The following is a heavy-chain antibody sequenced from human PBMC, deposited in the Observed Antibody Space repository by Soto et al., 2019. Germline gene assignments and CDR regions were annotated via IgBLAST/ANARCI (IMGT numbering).Heavy chain of an antibody. D-gene: IGHD2-2*01. J-gene: IGHJ3*02. CDR3: AREFRSVVPAANDAFVI. V-gene: IGHV1-46*03. CDR2: INPSGGST. Sequence: GASVKVSCKASGYTFTSYYMHWVRQAPGQGLEWMGIINPSGGSTSYAQKFQGRVTMTRDTSTSTVYMELSSLRSEDTAVYYCAREFRSVVPAANDAFVIWGPGTMVSVSS. CDR1: GYTFTSYY.